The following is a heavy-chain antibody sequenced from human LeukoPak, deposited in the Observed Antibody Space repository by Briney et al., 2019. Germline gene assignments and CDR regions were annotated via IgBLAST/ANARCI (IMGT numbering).Heavy chain of an antibody. D-gene: IGHD4-11*01. CDR3: ARARGYSNYGVSSNWFDP. CDR1: GGSISSYY. J-gene: IGHJ5*02. V-gene: IGHV4-4*07. CDR2: IYTSGST. Sequence: SETLSLTCTVSGGSISSYYWSWIRQPAGKGLEWIGRIYTSGSTNYNPSLKSRVTMSVDTSKNQFSLKLSSVTAADTAVYYCARARGYSNYGVSSNWFDPWGQGTLVTVSS.